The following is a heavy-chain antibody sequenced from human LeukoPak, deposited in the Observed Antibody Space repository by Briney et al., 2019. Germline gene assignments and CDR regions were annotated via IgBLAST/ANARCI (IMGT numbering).Heavy chain of an antibody. Sequence: ASVKVSCKASGYTFTDSYMHWVRQAPGQGLEWIGWINPNSGGTNYAQKFQGRVTMTRDTSISTTYMELSRLRSDDTAVYYCARVSLAVADTPDYWGQGTLVTVSS. J-gene: IGHJ4*02. CDR3: ARVSLAVADTPDY. D-gene: IGHD6-19*01. CDR1: GYTFTDSY. V-gene: IGHV1-2*02. CDR2: INPNSGGT.